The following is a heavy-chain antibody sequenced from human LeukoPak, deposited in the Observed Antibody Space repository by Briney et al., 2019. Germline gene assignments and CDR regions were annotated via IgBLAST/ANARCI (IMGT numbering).Heavy chain of an antibody. D-gene: IGHD1-14*01. J-gene: IGHJ4*02. CDR2: ISGSGGST. Sequence: PGGSLRLSCAASGFTFSSYAMSWVRQAPGKGLEWVSAISGSGGSTSYAQKFQGRVTMTRDTSTSTVYMELSSLRSEDTAVYYCARGLTLPSYWGQGTLVTVSS. CDR1: GFTFSSYA. V-gene: IGHV3-23*01. CDR3: ARGLTLPSY.